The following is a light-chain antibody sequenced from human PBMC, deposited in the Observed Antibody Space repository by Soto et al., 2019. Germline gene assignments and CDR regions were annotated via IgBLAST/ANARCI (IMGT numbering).Light chain of an antibody. Sequence: EIVLMPSPGTLSLSPGERATLSCRASQSVSDNYLAWYQQRPGQAPRLLIYGASTRAAGIPARFSGSGSGTDFTLTISSLEPEDFAVYYCQQRSNWPPITFGQGTRLEIK. J-gene: IGKJ5*01. CDR3: QQRSNWPPIT. CDR2: GAS. CDR1: QSVSDNY. V-gene: IGKV3-11*01.